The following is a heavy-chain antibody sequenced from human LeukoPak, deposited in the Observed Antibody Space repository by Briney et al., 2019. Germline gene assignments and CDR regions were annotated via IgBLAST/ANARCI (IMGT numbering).Heavy chain of an antibody. J-gene: IGHJ4*02. CDR1: GFTFSSYN. Sequence: GGSLRLSCAASGFTFSSYNMNWVRQAPGKGLEWVSYISSRSATIYYADSVKGRFTISRDNAKNSLYLQMNSLRAEDTAVYYCAKEGGQLVGFYFDYWGQGTLVTVSS. D-gene: IGHD6-6*01. CDR3: AKEGGQLVGFYFDY. CDR2: ISSRSATI. V-gene: IGHV3-48*01.